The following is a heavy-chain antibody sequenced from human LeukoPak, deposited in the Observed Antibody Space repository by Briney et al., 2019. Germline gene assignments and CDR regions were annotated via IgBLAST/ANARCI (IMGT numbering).Heavy chain of an antibody. V-gene: IGHV3-23*01. CDR3: AKDLPEYYDGSDSPPS. D-gene: IGHD3-10*01. CDR2: ITVRSTAT. CDR1: GFTFSNFA. J-gene: IGHJ1*01. Sequence: PGGSLRLSCAASGFTFSNFAMKWVRQAPGKGLDWVSYITVRSTATYYADSVQGRFTISRDDSKGTLHLHMNSLRAEDSAVYYCAKDLPEYYDGSDSPPSWGQGTLVTVSS.